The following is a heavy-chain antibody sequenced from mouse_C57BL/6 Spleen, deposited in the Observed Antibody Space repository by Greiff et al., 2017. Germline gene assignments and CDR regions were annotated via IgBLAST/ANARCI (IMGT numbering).Heavy chain of an antibody. Sequence: QVQLQQPGAELVRPGSSVKLSCKASGYTFTSYWLHWVKQRPIQGLAWIGNIDPSDSETHYNQKFKDKATLTVDKSSSTAYMQLSSLTSEDSAVYYCARGTNYYGSSKGYWGQGTTLTVSS. CDR3: ARGTNYYGSSKGY. CDR1: GYTFTSYW. CDR2: IDPSDSET. D-gene: IGHD1-1*01. V-gene: IGHV1-52*01. J-gene: IGHJ2*01.